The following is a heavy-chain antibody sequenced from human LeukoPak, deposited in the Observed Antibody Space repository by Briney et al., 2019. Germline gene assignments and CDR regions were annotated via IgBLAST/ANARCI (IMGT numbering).Heavy chain of an antibody. J-gene: IGHJ6*02. V-gene: IGHV4-34*01. CDR1: GGSFSGYY. CDR2: INHSGST. D-gene: IGHD6-19*01. CDR3: ARVPIAVAEGFGIDV. Sequence: KPSETLSLTCAVYGGSFSGYYWSWIRQPPGKGLEWIGEINHSGSTNYNPSLKSRVTISVDTSKNQFSLKLSSVTAADTAVYYCARVPIAVAEGFGIDVWGQGTTVTVSS.